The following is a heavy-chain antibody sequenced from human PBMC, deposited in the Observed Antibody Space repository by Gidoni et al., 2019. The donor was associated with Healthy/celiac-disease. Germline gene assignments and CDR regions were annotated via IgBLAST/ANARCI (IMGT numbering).Heavy chain of an antibody. D-gene: IGHD6-13*01. CDR3: ASPLASPIAAAGTSSY. CDR1: GFPFSSYA. V-gene: IGHV3-30-3*01. Sequence: QVQLLASGGGVVPPGRPMRVSCAASGFPFSSYAMHWVRQAPGKGLGWVAVISYDGSNKYYADSVKGRFTISRDNSKNTLYLQMNSLRAEDTAVYYCASPLASPIAAAGTSSYWGQGTLVTVSS. J-gene: IGHJ4*02. CDR2: ISYDGSNK.